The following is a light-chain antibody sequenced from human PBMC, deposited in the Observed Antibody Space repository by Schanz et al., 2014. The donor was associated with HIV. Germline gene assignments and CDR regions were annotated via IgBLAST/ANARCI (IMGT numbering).Light chain of an antibody. CDR2: EVT. J-gene: IGLJ1*01. Sequence: QSALTQPASVSGSPGQSISISCTGTSSDVGGYDFVSWYQQHPGKAPKLMIYEVTKRPLGVPNRFSGSKSGNTASLTVSGLQAEDEADYYCSSYAGRYNYFVFGTGTKVTVL. CDR1: SSDVGGYDF. V-gene: IGLV2-8*01. CDR3: SSYAGRYNYFV.